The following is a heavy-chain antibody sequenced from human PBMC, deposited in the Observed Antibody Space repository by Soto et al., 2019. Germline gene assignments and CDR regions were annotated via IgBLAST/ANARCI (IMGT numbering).Heavy chain of an antibody. J-gene: IGHJ6*02. CDR1: GFTFSSYW. CDR3: AKSSQSWNYYYYTMDV. CDR2: IKEDGAEK. D-gene: IGHD6-13*01. Sequence: GGSLRLSCAASGFTFSSYWMSWVRQAPGKGLEWVASIKEDGAEKYYVDSVEGRFTISRDNAENSLYLHMNSLRAEDTAVYHCAKSSQSWNYYYYTMDVWGQGTTVTVSS. V-gene: IGHV3-7*01.